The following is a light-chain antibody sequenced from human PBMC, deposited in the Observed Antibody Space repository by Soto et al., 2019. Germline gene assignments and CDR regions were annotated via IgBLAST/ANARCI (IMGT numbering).Light chain of an antibody. CDR1: SSNIGGNY. J-gene: IGLJ1*01. V-gene: IGLV1-47*01. Sequence: QSVLTQPPSASGTPGQRVTISCSGSSSNIGGNYVYWYQQLPGAAPKLLIYRNNLRPSGVPDRSSGSKSGTSASLAISGLRSEDEADYYCAAWDDTLSGLYVFGTGTKVTVL. CDR2: RNN. CDR3: AAWDDTLSGLYV.